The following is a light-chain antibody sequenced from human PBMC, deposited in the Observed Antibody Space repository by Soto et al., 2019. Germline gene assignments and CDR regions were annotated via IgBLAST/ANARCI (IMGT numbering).Light chain of an antibody. Sequence: EVVMTQSPATLPVSLGGRVTLSCRASQSVGSNLAWYHQKPGQPPRLLIYEASNRDTGVPTRFSGSGSGTEFTLTITSLQSEDFAVYYCQQYDASPITFGQGTKLEIK. V-gene: IGKV3D-15*02. CDR1: QSVGSN. J-gene: IGKJ2*01. CDR2: EAS. CDR3: QQYDASPIT.